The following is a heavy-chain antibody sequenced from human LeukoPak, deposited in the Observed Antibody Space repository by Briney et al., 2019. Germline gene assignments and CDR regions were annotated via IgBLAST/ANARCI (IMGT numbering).Heavy chain of an antibody. CDR3: ARNYVSYYFDY. D-gene: IGHD1-7*01. V-gene: IGHV4-34*01. J-gene: IGHJ4*02. Sequence: SETLSLTCAVYGGSFSGYYWSWIRQPPGKGLEWIGEINHSGSTNYNPSLKSRVTISVDMSKNQFSLKLSSVTAADTAVYYCARNYVSYYFDYWGQGTLVTVSS. CDR1: GGSFSGYY. CDR2: INHSGST.